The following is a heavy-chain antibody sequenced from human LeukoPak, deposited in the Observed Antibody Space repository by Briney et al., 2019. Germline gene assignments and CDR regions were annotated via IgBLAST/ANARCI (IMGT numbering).Heavy chain of an antibody. J-gene: IGHJ6*02. CDR2: IYYSGST. Sequence: SSETLSLTCTVSGGSISSGGYYWSWIRQHPGKGLEWIGYIYYSGSTYYNPSLKSRVTISVDTSKNQFSLKLSSVTAADTAVYYCARQLYSSATVWGQGTTVTVSS. CDR1: GGSISSGGYY. CDR3: ARQLYSSATV. D-gene: IGHD6-25*01. V-gene: IGHV4-31*03.